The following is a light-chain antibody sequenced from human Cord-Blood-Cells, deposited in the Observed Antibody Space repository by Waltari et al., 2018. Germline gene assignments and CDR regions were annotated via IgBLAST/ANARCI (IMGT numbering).Light chain of an antibody. J-gene: IGLJ1*01. CDR3: SSYTSSSTYF. Sequence: SALTQHASVSGSPGQSITLSRTGTSSDVGGYNYVPWYQQHPGKAPKTMIYDVSNRPSGVSNRFPGSKSGNTASLTISGLQAEDEADYYCSSYTSSSTYFFGTGTKVTVL. V-gene: IGLV2-14*01. CDR2: DVS. CDR1: SSDVGGYNY.